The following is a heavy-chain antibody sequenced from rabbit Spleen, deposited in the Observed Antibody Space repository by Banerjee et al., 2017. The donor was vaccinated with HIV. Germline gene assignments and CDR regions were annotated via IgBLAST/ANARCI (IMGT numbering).Heavy chain of an antibody. J-gene: IGHJ4*01. CDR1: GFSFYSTYW. CDR3: ARSDSAGSWAFNL. CDR2: IYTSSSTT. V-gene: IGHV1S40*01. Sequence: QSLEESGGDLVKPGASLTLTCAASGFSFYSTYWICWVRQAPGKGLELIACIYTSSSTTGYASWAKGRFTISKTSSTVDLKMTGLTAADTATYFCARSDSAGSWAFNLWGQGTLVTVS. D-gene: IGHD4-2*01.